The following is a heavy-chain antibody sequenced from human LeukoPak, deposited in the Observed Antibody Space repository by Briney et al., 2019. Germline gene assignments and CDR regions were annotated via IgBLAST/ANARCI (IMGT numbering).Heavy chain of an antibody. Sequence: SETLSLTCTVSGGSISSYYWSWIRQPPGKGLEWIGYVYYSGSTNYNPSLKSRVTISVDTSKKQFSLKLSSVTAADTAFYYCARYIVSYPHDAFDIWGQGTMVTVSS. CDR2: VYYSGST. D-gene: IGHD1-26*01. CDR3: ARYIVSYPHDAFDI. V-gene: IGHV4-59*01. J-gene: IGHJ3*02. CDR1: GGSISSYY.